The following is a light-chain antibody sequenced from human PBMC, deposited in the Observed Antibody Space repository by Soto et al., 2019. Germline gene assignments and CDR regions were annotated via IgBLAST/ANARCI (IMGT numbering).Light chain of an antibody. CDR3: HQYNNWHTWT. CDR2: GAS. Sequence: EILMTQSPATLSGSPGERATLSCGASQSVSSNLAWYQQKPGQAPRLLIYGASTRATGIPASFSGSGSGTEFTLTISSLKSEDYAVYYCHQYNNWHTWTFGQGTKVDIK. CDR1: QSVSSN. J-gene: IGKJ1*01. V-gene: IGKV3-15*01.